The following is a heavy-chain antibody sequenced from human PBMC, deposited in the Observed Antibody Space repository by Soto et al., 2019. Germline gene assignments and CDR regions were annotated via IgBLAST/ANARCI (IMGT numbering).Heavy chain of an antibody. Sequence: GASVKVSCKASGYTFTSYDINWVRQAPGQGLEWMGWISAYNGNTNYAQKLQGRVTMTTDTSTSTAYMELRSLRSDDTAVYYCARYILLTGQPRSPKYYFDYWGQGTLVTVSS. D-gene: IGHD3-9*01. CDR3: ARYILLTGQPRSPKYYFDY. CDR1: GYTFTSYD. J-gene: IGHJ4*02. V-gene: IGHV1-18*01. CDR2: ISAYNGNT.